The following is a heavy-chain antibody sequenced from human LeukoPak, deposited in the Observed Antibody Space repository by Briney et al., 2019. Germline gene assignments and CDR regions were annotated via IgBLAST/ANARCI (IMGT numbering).Heavy chain of an antibody. CDR2: ISGSGGST. J-gene: IGHJ4*02. Sequence: PGGSLRLSCAASGFTFSSYAMSWVRQAPGKGLEWVSAISGSGGSTYYADSVKGRSTISRDNSKNTLYLQMNSLRAEDTAVYYCAKRSSRIKETLIVVVPAAMGREDYWGQGTLVTVSS. V-gene: IGHV3-23*01. CDR3: AKRSSRIKETLIVVVPAAMGREDY. D-gene: IGHD2-2*01. CDR1: GFTFSSYA.